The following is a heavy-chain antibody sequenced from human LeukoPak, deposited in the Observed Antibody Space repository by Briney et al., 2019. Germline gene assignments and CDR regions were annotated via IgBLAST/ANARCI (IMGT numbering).Heavy chain of an antibody. Sequence: SETLSLTCTVSGGSISSYYWSWIRQPPGKGLEWIGYIYYSGSTNYNPSLKSRVTISVDTSKNQFSLKLSSVTAADTAVYYCARYSSSIEGYYYYYMDVWGKGTTVTVSS. D-gene: IGHD6-6*01. CDR1: GGSISSYY. CDR2: IYYSGST. V-gene: IGHV4-59*12. CDR3: ARYSSSIEGYYYYYMDV. J-gene: IGHJ6*03.